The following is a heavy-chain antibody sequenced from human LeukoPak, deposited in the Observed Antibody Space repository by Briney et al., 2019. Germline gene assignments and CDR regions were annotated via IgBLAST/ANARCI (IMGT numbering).Heavy chain of an antibody. CDR3: ASGFGVDAFDI. CDR2: IYYSGST. Sequence: SQTLSLTCTVSGGSISSGDYYWSWIRQPPGKGLEWIGYIYYSGSTYYNPSLKSRVTISVDTSKNQYSLKLSSVTAADTAVYYCASGFGVDAFDIWGQGTMVTVSS. J-gene: IGHJ3*02. D-gene: IGHD3-3*01. CDR1: GGSISSGDYY. V-gene: IGHV4-30-4*08.